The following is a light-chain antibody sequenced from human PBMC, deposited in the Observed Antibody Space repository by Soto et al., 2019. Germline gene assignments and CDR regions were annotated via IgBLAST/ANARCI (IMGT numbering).Light chain of an antibody. CDR1: HDIKKY. CDR2: DTS. Sequence: DIQMTQSPSSLSAAVGDRVTITCRASHDIKKYLNWYQQKPGKAPKLLIYDTSNLQAGVPLRFSGGGSGTDFTFTITGLQTEDIATYYCQQYDNLPVTFGGGTKVEI. J-gene: IGKJ4*01. V-gene: IGKV1-33*01. CDR3: QQYDNLPVT.